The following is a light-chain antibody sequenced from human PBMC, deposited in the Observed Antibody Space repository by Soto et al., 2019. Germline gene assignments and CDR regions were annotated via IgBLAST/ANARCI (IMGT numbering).Light chain of an antibody. CDR2: AAS. V-gene: IGKV1-9*01. CDR1: QGISRY. CDR3: QQLNGDF. Sequence: DIQMTQSPSSLSASVGDRVTITCRASQGISRYLAWYQQHPGKAPKLLIYAASTLQSGVPSRFSGSGSGTEFTLTISSLQPEDFATYYCQQLNGDFFGPGTKVDIK. J-gene: IGKJ3*01.